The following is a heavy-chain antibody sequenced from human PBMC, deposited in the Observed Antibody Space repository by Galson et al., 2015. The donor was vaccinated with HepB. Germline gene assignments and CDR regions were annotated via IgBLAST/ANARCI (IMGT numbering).Heavy chain of an antibody. J-gene: IGHJ4*02. CDR3: ARYSSTMAFDY. Sequence: SVKVSCMASGYTFTSYYMFWVRQAPGQGLEWMGLINPSGDSATYSQKFQGTVTMTRDTSTSTVYMELSSLRSEDTAVYYCARYSSTMAFDYWGQGTLVTVSS. V-gene: IGHV1-46*01. D-gene: IGHD2-2*01. CDR2: INPSGDSA. CDR1: GYTFTSYY.